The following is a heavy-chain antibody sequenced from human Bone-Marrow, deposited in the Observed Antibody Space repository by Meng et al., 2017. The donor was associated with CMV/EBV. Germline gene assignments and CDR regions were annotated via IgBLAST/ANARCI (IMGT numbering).Heavy chain of an antibody. CDR1: GFAFNISA. CDR2: ISGTGAST. V-gene: IGHV3-23*01. D-gene: IGHD3-3*01. CDR3: VKWRSEFDL. Sequence: GESLKISCVASGFAFNISAMSWVRQAPGKGLEWVSSISGTGASTYYGDSVEGRFSISRDNSQNTLYMQMNSLTVEDTAVYYCVKWRSEFDLWGRGTLVTVSS. J-gene: IGHJ5*02.